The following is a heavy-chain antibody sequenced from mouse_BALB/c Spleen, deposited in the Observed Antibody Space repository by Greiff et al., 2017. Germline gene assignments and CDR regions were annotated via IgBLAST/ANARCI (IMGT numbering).Heavy chain of an antibody. Sequence: QVQLKQSGPGLVAPSQSLSITCTVSGFSLTSYDISWIRQPPGKGLEWLGVIWTGGGTNYNSAFMSRLSISKDNSKSQVFLKMNSLQTDDTAIYYCVRDGGHYGRNYYAMDYWGQGTSVTVSS. J-gene: IGHJ4*01. CDR2: IWTGGGT. CDR1: GFSLTSYD. CDR3: VRDGGHYGRNYYAMDY. V-gene: IGHV2-9-2*01. D-gene: IGHD1-1*01.